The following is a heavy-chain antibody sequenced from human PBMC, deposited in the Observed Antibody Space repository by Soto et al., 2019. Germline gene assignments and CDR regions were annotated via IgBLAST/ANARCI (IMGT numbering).Heavy chain of an antibody. V-gene: IGHV5-51*01. CDR3: MRSYGDSYYFYYGMDV. J-gene: IGHJ6*02. D-gene: IGHD2-21*02. CDR1: GVIFSRYK. CDR2: INPGNSDT. Sequence: GESLKISCEGSGVIFSRYKIGWVRQMPGKGLEWMGIINPGNSDTTYSPSFQGQVTISADNSINTAYLQWSSLRASDTAMYYCMRSYGDSYYFYYGMDVWGQGTTVTVSS.